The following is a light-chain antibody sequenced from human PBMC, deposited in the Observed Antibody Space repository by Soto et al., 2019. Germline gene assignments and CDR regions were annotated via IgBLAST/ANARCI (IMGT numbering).Light chain of an antibody. CDR2: GAS. CDR3: QRYGG. V-gene: IGKV3-20*01. J-gene: IGKJ1*01. CDR1: QSVSRAS. Sequence: IVLTQSPGTLSLSPGERATVYCRVSQSVSRASLAWYHQRPGQAPRLLIYGASNRATGVPDRFSGGGSGTDFTLTISILEPEDLGVYYCQRYGGFGQGTKVDIK.